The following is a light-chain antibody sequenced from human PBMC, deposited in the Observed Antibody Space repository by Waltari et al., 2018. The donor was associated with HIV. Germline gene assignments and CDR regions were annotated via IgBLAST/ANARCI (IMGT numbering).Light chain of an antibody. CDR1: SSDVGGYNY. J-gene: IGLJ2*01. V-gene: IGLV2-11*01. Sequence: QSALTQPRSVSGSPGQSVTISCTGTSSDVGGYNYVSWYQQHPGKAPKFMIYDVNKRSSGVPDRFSGSTSANTASLSISGLQAEDEADYYCCSYADNYPVVFGGGTKLTVL. CDR2: DVN. CDR3: CSYADNYPVV.